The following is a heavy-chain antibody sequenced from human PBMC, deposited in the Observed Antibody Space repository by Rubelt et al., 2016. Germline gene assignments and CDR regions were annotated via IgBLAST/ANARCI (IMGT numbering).Heavy chain of an antibody. CDR3: AKVPIRTVTSTFDY. CDR2: ISGSGGST. J-gene: IGHJ4*02. V-gene: IGHV3-23*01. D-gene: IGHD4-17*01. Sequence: EVQLLESGGGLVQPGGSLRLSCAASGFTFSSYAMSWVRQAPGKGLEWVSAISGSGGSTYYADSVKGPFTISRDKSKNTLYLQMNSLRAEDTAVYYCAKVPIRTVTSTFDYWGQGTLVTVSS. CDR1: GFTFSSYA.